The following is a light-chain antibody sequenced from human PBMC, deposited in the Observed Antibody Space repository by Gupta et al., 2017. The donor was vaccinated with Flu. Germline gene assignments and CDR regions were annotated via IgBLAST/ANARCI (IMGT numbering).Light chain of an antibody. V-gene: IGLV2-14*01. CDR2: EVS. CDR3: SSFTTSSTLI. Sequence: QSALTQPASVSGSPGQSITISCTGTSSDVGAYNYVSWYQQHPGKVPKLMIYEVSNRPSGVSNRFSGSKSGNTASLTISGLQAEDEAYYYCSSFTTSSTLIFGGGTKLTVL. CDR1: SSDVGAYNY. J-gene: IGLJ2*01.